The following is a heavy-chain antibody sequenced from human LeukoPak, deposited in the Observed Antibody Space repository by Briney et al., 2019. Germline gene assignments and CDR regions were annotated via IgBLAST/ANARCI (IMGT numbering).Heavy chain of an antibody. CDR3: AKLEYHYYYYYMDV. CDR2: INPNSGGT. V-gene: IGHV1-8*02. CDR1: GYTFTSYD. D-gene: IGHD2-2*02. Sequence: ASVKVSCKASGYTFTSYDINWVRQATGQGLEWMGWINPNSGGTNYAQKFQGRVTMTEDTSTDTAYMELSSLRSEDTAVYYCAKLEYHYYYYYMDVWGKGTTVTVSS. J-gene: IGHJ6*03.